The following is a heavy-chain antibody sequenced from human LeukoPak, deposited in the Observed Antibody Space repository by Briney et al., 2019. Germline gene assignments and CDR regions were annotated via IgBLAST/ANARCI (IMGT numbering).Heavy chain of an antibody. CDR2: INPNTGDI. CDR3: ARDVSSVATAAPGHWGVDV. CDR1: GYTFTGYY. D-gene: IGHD6-13*01. J-gene: IGHJ6*02. V-gene: IGHV1-2*02. Sequence: ASVKVSCKTSGYTFTGYYIHWVRQAPGQGLEWLGWINPNTGDINCAQKFQGRVTTTRDTSISTAYMELSSLGSDDTAVYYCARDVSSVATAAPGHWGVDVWGQGTTVTVSS.